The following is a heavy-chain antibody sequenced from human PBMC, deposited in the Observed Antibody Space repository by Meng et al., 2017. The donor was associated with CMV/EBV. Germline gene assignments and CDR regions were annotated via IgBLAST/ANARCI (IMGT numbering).Heavy chain of an antibody. CDR1: GFTFSSYS. V-gene: IGHV3-21*01. Sequence: GESLKISCAASGFTFSSYSMNWVRQAPGKGLEWVSSISSSSSYIYYADSVKGRFTISRDNAKNSLYLQMNSLRAEDTAVYYCARDSAEVTRAVAGRVSFDYWGQGTPVTVSS. J-gene: IGHJ4*02. CDR2: ISSSSSYI. D-gene: IGHD6-19*01. CDR3: ARDSAEVTRAVAGRVSFDY.